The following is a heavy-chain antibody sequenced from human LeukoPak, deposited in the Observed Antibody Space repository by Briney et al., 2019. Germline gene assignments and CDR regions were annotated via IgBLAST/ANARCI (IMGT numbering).Heavy chain of an antibody. CDR2: IYYSGST. CDR3: ARLHGPGDFWYFDL. CDR1: GGSISSYY. Sequence: SETLSLTCTVSGGSISSYYWSWIRQPPGKGLEWIGYIYYSGSTNYNPSLKSRVTISVDTSKNQFSLKLSSVTAADTAVYYCARLHGPGDFWYFDLWGRGTLVTVSS. V-gene: IGHV4-59*08. J-gene: IGHJ2*01. D-gene: IGHD3-16*01.